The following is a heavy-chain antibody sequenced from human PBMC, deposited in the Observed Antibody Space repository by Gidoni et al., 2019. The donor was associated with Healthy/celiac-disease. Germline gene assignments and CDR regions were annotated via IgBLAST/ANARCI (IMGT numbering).Heavy chain of an antibody. Sequence: EVQLVESGGGLIQPGGSLRLSCAASGFTVSSNYMTWFRQAPGQGLEGVSVIYSGGSTYYADSVKGRFTISRDNSKNTLYLQMNSLRAEDTAVYYCARDRDCSGGSCYWGYYYYGMDVWGQGTTVTVSS. J-gene: IGHJ6*02. CDR3: ARDRDCSGGSCYWGYYYYGMDV. V-gene: IGHV3-53*01. CDR1: GFTVSSNY. CDR2: IYSGGST. D-gene: IGHD2-15*01.